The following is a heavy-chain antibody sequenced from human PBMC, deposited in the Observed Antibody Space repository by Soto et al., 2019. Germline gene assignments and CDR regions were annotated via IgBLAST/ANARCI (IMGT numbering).Heavy chain of an antibody. D-gene: IGHD2-21*01. J-gene: IGHJ3*02. CDR2: ISSSSSYI. V-gene: IGHV3-21*01. CDR1: GFTFSSYS. Sequence: EVQLVESGGGLVKPGGSLRLSCAASGFTFSSYSMNWVRQAPGKGLEWVSSISSSSSYIYYADSVKGRFTISRDNAKNSLYLQMNSLRAEDTAVYYCAREIHCGCDCYLSGAFDIWGQGTMVTVSS. CDR3: AREIHCGCDCYLSGAFDI.